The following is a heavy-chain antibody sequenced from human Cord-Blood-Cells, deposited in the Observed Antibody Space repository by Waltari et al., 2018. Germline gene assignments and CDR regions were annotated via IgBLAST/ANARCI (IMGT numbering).Heavy chain of an antibody. V-gene: IGHV4-39*01. J-gene: IGHJ3*02. Sequence: QLQLQESGPGLVKPSETLSLTCTVSGGSISSSSYYWGWIRQPPGKGLEWIGSFYYSGSTYYNPSLKSRVTISVDTSKNQFSLKLSSVTAADTAVYYCARLNWFQAFDIWGQGTMVTVSS. CDR3: ARLNWFQAFDI. CDR1: GGSISSSSYY. D-gene: IGHD1-20*01. CDR2: FYYSGST.